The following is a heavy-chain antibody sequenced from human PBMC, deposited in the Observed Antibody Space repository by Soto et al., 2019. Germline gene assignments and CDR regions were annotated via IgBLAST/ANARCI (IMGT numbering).Heavy chain of an antibody. J-gene: IGHJ4*02. D-gene: IGHD3-10*01. CDR1: GGSISSSSYY. V-gene: IGHV4-39*01. CDR2: IYYSGST. Sequence: SETLSLTCTVSGGSISSSSYYWGWIRQPPGKGLEWIGSIYYSGSTYYNPSLKSRVTISVDTSKNQFSLKLSSVTAADTAVYYLASGESRRCYICFATWGQGTRVNASS. CDR3: ASGESRRCYICFAT.